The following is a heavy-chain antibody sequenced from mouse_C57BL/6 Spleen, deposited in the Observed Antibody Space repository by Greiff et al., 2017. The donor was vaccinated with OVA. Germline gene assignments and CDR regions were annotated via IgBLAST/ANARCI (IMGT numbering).Heavy chain of an antibody. J-gene: IGHJ2*01. Sequence: VKLMESGPELVKPGASVKISCKASGYSFTSYYIHWVKQRPGQGLEWIGWIYPGSGNTKYNEKFKGKATLTADTSSSTAYMQLSSLTSEDSAVYYCARNYGSDYWGQGTTLTVSS. V-gene: IGHV1-66*01. CDR3: ARNYGSDY. CDR2: IYPGSGNT. D-gene: IGHD1-1*01. CDR1: GYSFTSYY.